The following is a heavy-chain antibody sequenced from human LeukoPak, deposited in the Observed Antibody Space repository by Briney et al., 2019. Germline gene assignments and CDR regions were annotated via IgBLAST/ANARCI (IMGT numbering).Heavy chain of an antibody. CDR3: ASRYCTSTNCYAFDI. CDR2: ISSDSNYI. D-gene: IGHD2-2*01. J-gene: IGHJ3*02. Sequence: NPGGSLRLSCAAPGFTFDDYGMSWVRQAPGKGLEWVSSISSDSNYIFYADSVQGRFTISRDNAENSLFLQMNSLRAEDTAVYYCASRYCTSTNCYAFDIWGQGTMVTVSS. V-gene: IGHV3-21*01. CDR1: GFTFDDYG.